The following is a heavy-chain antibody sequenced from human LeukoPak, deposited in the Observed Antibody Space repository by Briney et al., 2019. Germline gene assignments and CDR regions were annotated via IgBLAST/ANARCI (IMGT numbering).Heavy chain of an antibody. J-gene: IGHJ4*02. D-gene: IGHD1-20*01. CDR1: GFTFSNYM. CDR2: IKSDGITI. V-gene: IGHV3-74*01. Sequence: PGGSLRLSCAASGFTFSNYMMHWVRRAPGKGPVWVSRIKSDGITITYADSVKGRFTISRDNAKNTLYLQMNSLRAEDTAVYYCLRDLNWSLDQWGQGTLVTVSS. CDR3: LRDLNWSLDQ.